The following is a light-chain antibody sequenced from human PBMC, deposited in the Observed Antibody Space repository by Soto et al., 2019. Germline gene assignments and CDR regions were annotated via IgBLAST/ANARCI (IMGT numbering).Light chain of an antibody. Sequence: QLVLIQSPSASASLGASVNLTCTLSGGHINYVIAWHQQLPQMGPRYLMTLHSDGSQKKGDGIPDRFSCSSSGAERYRTIAILQSDAEGDYSSPTWGSGSNVVFGVGTKLTVL. CDR1: GGHINYV. V-gene: IGLV4-69*01. CDR3: PTWGSGSNVV. J-gene: IGLJ2*01. CDR2: LHSDGSQ.